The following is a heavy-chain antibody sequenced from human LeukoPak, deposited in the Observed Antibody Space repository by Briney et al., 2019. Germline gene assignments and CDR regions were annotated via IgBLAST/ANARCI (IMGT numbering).Heavy chain of an antibody. CDR2: IYPGDSDT. D-gene: IGHD6-19*01. J-gene: IGHJ3*02. CDR3: ARFMGWSAVAGLSAFDI. V-gene: IGHV5-51*01. Sequence: GESLKISCKGSGYSFTSYWIGWVRQMPGKGLEWMGIIYPGDSDTRYSPSFQGQVTISADKSISTAYLQWSSLKASDTAMYYCARFMGWSAVAGLSAFDIWGQGTMVTVSS. CDR1: GYSFTSYW.